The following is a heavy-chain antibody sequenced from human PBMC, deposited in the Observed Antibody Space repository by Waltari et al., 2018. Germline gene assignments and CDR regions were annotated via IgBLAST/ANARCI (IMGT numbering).Heavy chain of an antibody. Sequence: EVQLVQSGAEVKKPGESRKISCKGSGYRCTRYWIGWFRQMPGKGLEWMGIIYPGYSDTRYSPSFPGQVTISADKSISTAYLQWSSLKASDTAMYYCARSWGSGPYYFDYWGQGTLVTVSS. D-gene: IGHD2-15*01. J-gene: IGHJ4*02. V-gene: IGHV5-51*03. CDR1: GYRCTRYW. CDR2: IYPGYSDT. CDR3: ARSWGSGPYYFDY.